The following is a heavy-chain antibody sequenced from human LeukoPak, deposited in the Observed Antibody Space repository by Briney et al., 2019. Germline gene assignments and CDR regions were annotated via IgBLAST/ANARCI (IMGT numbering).Heavy chain of an antibody. CDR2: ITNDGSST. CDR3: AKDKSASADYCFDY. J-gene: IGHJ4*02. Sequence: GGSLRLSCAASGLTFSSHWVHWVRQAPGKGLVWVSRITNDGSSTTYADSVKGRFTISRDNSKNTLFLQMNNLRIEDTAVYYCAKDKSASADYCFDYWGQGTLVTASS. D-gene: IGHD2/OR15-2a*01. CDR1: GLTFSSHW. V-gene: IGHV3-74*01.